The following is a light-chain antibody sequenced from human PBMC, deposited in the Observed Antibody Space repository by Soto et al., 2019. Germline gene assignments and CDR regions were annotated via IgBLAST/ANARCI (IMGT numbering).Light chain of an antibody. J-gene: IGKJ4*01. CDR1: QSISSN. CDR2: RTS. V-gene: IGKV3-15*01. CDR3: QKYNNWPRAT. Sequence: MTQSPATLSVSPGERATLSCRASQSISSNLAWYQQKPGQAPRLLMFRTSSRATGFPDRFSGSGSGTEFNLTISRLQSEDFGVYYCQKYNNWPRATFGGGTKVDIK.